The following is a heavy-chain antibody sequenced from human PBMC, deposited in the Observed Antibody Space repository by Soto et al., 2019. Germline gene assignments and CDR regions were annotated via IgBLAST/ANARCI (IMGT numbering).Heavy chain of an antibody. J-gene: IGHJ6*02. D-gene: IGHD2-15*01. CDR1: GGSISSYY. V-gene: IGHV4-4*07. CDR2: IYTSGST. CDR3: ARSKFDYCSGGSCYSNYGMDV. Sequence: SETLSLTCTVSGGSISSYYWSWIRQPAGKGLEWIGHIYTSGSTNYNPSLKSRVTMSVDTSKNQFSLKLSSVTAADTAVYYCARSKFDYCSGGSCYSNYGMDVWGQGTTVTVSS.